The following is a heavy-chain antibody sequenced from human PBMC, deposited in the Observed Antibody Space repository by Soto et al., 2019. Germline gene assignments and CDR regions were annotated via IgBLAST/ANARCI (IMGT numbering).Heavy chain of an antibody. CDR2: VNPILSMS. Sequence: SVKVSCKASGDTFSFYTINWVRQAPGLGLEWMGRVNPILSMSNYAQKFQGRVTMTADKSTSTSYMELRSLRSDDTAVYYCARDSGSYMYVSDWGQGTLVTVSS. CDR1: GDTFSFYT. J-gene: IGHJ4*02. V-gene: IGHV1-69*02. D-gene: IGHD1-26*01. CDR3: ARDSGSYMYVSD.